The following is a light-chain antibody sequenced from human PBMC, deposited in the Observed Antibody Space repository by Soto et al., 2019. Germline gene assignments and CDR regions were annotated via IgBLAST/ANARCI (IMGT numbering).Light chain of an antibody. Sequence: ESVLTQSPGTLSLSPGERATLSCRASQSVSSSYLAWYQQKPGQAPRLLIYSASSRATGIPDRFSGNGSGTDFTLTISRLEPEDFAVYYCQQFVGSSYTFGQGTKLEIK. CDR2: SAS. CDR3: QQFVGSSYT. CDR1: QSVSSSY. J-gene: IGKJ2*01. V-gene: IGKV3-20*01.